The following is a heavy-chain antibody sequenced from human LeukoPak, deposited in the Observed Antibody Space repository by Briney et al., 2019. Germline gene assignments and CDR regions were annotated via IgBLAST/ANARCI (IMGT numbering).Heavy chain of an antibody. D-gene: IGHD3-22*01. J-gene: IGHJ5*02. CDR3: ARGDHYYHSNWFDP. Sequence: SETLSLTCTVSGGSISSYYWSWIRQPAGKGLEWIGRIYTSGSTNYNPSLKSRVTMSVDTSKNQFSLKLSSVTAADTAVYYCARGDHYYHSNWFDPWGQGTLVTVSS. CDR2: IYTSGST. V-gene: IGHV4-4*07. CDR1: GGSISSYY.